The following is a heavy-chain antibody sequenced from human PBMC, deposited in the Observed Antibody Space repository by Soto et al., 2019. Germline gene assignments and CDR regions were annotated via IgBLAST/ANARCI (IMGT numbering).Heavy chain of an antibody. D-gene: IGHD2-15*01. J-gene: IGHJ4*02. CDR1: GFSLGDYG. CDR3: ARSALLWWALDS. Sequence: DVGLLESGGGLVHPGGSLRLSCTASGFSLGDYGMNWVRQTPGKGLEWVSTISASGHSAYSADSVKGRLIISRDNSKNTLYLQMNSLRAEDTAVYYCARSALLWWALDSWGQGTLVTVSS. CDR2: ISASGHSA. V-gene: IGHV3-23*01.